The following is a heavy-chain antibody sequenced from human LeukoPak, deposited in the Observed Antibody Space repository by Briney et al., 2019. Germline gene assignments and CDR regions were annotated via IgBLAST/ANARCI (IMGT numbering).Heavy chain of an antibody. J-gene: IGHJ4*02. CDR2: IYHSGST. CDR3: ARDQTPYSSTWEPDY. D-gene: IGHD6-13*01. Sequence: PSQTLSLTCAVSGGSISSSNWWSWVRQPPGKGLEWIGEIYHSGSTNYNPSLKSRVTISVDKSKNQFSLKLSSVTAADTAVYYCARDQTPYSSTWEPDYWGQGTLVTVSS. V-gene: IGHV4-4*02. CDR1: GGSISSSNW.